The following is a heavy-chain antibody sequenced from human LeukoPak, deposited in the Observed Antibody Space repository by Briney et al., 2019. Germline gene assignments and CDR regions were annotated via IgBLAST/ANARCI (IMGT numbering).Heavy chain of an antibody. CDR2: ISDSGGTT. J-gene: IGHJ4*02. CDR3: AKDLRSSADSKMGAADY. CDR1: GFTFRTYA. Sequence: PGGSLRLSCVASGFTFRTYAMSWVRQAPGKGLEWVSGISDSGGTTYYVDSVKGRFTISRDNSKNTLYLQMNSLRAEDTAVYYCAKDLRSSADSKMGAADYWGQGTLVTVSS. V-gene: IGHV3-23*01. D-gene: IGHD1-26*01.